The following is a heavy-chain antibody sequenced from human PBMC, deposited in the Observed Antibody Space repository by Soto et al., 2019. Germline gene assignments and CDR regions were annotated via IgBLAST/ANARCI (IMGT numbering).Heavy chain of an antibody. D-gene: IGHD2-15*01. V-gene: IGHV4-34*01. CDR3: AREPGYCSGGSCYGGWFDP. CDR2: ITDSGST. J-gene: IGHJ5*02. Sequence: QVQLQQWGAGLLKPSETLSLTCAVYGGSFSGHYWSWIRQPPGKGLEWIGEITDSGSTNYNPSLKSRVTISVDTSKNQLSLRLSSVTAADTAVYYCAREPGYCSGGSCYGGWFDPWGQGTLVTVSS. CDR1: GGSFSGHY.